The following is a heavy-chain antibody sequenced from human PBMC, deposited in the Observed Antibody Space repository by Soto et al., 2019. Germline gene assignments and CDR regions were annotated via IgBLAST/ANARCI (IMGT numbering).Heavy chain of an antibody. J-gene: IGHJ5*02. V-gene: IGHV3-30-3*01. D-gene: IGHD3-9*01. CDR3: ARDRYYDILTGSGFDP. CDR1: GFTFSSYA. CDR2: ISYDGSNK. Sequence: VGSLRLSCAASGFTFSSYAMHRVRQGPGKGLEWVAVISYDGSNKYYADSVKGRFTISRDNSKNTLYLQMNSLRAEDTAVYYCARDRYYDILTGSGFDPWGQGTLVTVSS.